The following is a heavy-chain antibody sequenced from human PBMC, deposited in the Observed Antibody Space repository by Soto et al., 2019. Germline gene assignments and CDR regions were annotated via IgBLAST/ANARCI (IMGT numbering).Heavy chain of an antibody. CDR1: GGSISSGGYY. D-gene: IGHD3-22*01. V-gene: IGHV4-31*03. J-gene: IGHJ4*02. CDR3: ARAIDSSPFSDY. Sequence: SETLSLTCTVSGGSISSGGYYWSWIRQHPGKGLEWIGYIYYSGSTYYNPSLKSRVTISVDTSKNQFSLKLSSVTAADTAVYYRARAIDSSPFSDYWGQGTLVTV. CDR2: IYYSGST.